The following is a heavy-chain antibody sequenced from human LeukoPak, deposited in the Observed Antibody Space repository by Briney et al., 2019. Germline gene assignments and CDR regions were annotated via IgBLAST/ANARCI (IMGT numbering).Heavy chain of an antibody. J-gene: IGHJ4*02. CDR3: AKTRPLDSSSWSHGDY. D-gene: IGHD6-13*01. V-gene: IGHV3-23*01. CDR2: ISGGGDST. Sequence: GVSLRLSCAASGFTFSSYAMSWVRQAPGKGLEWVSAISGGGDSTYYGDSVKGRFTISRDNSKNTLYLQMNSLRAVDTAVYYCAKTRPLDSSSWSHGDYWGQGTLVTVSS. CDR1: GFTFSSYA.